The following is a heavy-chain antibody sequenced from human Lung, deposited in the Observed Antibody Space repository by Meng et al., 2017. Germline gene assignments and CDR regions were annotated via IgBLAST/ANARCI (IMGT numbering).Heavy chain of an antibody. D-gene: IGHD2/OR15-2a*01. CDR1: GYTFTTYT. CDR3: ARGGDFDP. CDR2: ISTNTGNP. J-gene: IGHJ5*02. V-gene: IGHV7-4-1*02. Sequence: QEQLGPSGSALNKPGASVKGSCKSSGYTFTTYTINWVRQAHGRGLEWMGWISTNTGNPTYVQGFTGRFVFSLDTSVSTAYLQISSLEAADTAVYYCARGGDFDPWGQGTLVTVSS.